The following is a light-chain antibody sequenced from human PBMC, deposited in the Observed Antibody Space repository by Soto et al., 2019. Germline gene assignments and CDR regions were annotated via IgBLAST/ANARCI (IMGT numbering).Light chain of an antibody. J-gene: IGLJ1*01. CDR2: EVS. CDR3: SSYTSISTLA. CDR1: SNDIGGYNY. Sequence: QSALTQPASVSGSPGQSITISCTGTSNDIGGYNYVSWYQQHPGKAPKLMIYEVSNRPSGVSNRFSGSKSGNTASLTISGLQADDEDDYYCSSYTSISTLAFGTGTKLTVL. V-gene: IGLV2-14*01.